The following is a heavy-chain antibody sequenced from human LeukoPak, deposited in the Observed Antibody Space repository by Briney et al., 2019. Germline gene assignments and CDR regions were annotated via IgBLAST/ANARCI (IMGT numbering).Heavy chain of an antibody. J-gene: IGHJ4*02. D-gene: IGHD3-22*01. CDR2: IWYDGSNK. Sequence: GRSLRLSCAASGFTFSTSGMHWVRQAPGKGLEWVAVIWYDGSNKHYAESVKGRFSIPRDNSKSTLYLQMNSLRAEDTAVYYCARARGVSTGYRPIDYWGQGTLVTVSS. V-gene: IGHV3-33*01. CDR1: GFTFSTSG. CDR3: ARARGVSTGYRPIDY.